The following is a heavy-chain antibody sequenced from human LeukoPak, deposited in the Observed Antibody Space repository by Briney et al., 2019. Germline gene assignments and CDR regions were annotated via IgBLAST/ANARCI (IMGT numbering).Heavy chain of an antibody. CDR1: GFTFSSYA. Sequence: GGSLRLSCAVSGFTFSSYAMSWVRQAPGKGLEWVSAISGSGGSTYYADSVKGRFTVSRDNSKNTLYLQMNSLRAEDTAVYYCAKDSWNDMTYIDYWGQGTLVTVSS. CDR2: ISGSGGST. V-gene: IGHV3-23*01. D-gene: IGHD1-1*01. J-gene: IGHJ4*02. CDR3: AKDSWNDMTYIDY.